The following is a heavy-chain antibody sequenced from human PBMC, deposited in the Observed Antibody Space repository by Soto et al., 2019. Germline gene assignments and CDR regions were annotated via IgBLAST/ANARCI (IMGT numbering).Heavy chain of an antibody. CDR2: IIPIFGTA. CDR3: AAVAAPPDAFDI. D-gene: IGHD6-19*01. J-gene: IGHJ3*02. Sequence: SVKVSCKAPGGTFSSYAISWVRQAPGQGLEWMGGIIPIFGTANYAQKFQGRVTITADKSTSTAYMELSSLRSEDTAVYYCAAVAAPPDAFDIWGQGTMVTVSS. CDR1: GGTFSSYA. V-gene: IGHV1-69*06.